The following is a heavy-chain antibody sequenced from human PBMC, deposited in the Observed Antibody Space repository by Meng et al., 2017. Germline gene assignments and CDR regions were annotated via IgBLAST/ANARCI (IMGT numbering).Heavy chain of an antibody. V-gene: IGHV1-2*06. CDR1: GYNFPDYW. Sequence: QGPLVQLGAEVKKPGGSGKVSCKPSGYNFPDYWLHWVRRAPGQGLEWMGRIDPKSGDTHYAQRFQGRVTMTGDTSISTAYMELSGLRSDDTAMYYCARDEDISAAGKLFGDYWGQGTLVTVSS. CDR2: IDPKSGDT. J-gene: IGHJ4*02. CDR3: ARDEDISAAGKLFGDY. D-gene: IGHD6-13*01.